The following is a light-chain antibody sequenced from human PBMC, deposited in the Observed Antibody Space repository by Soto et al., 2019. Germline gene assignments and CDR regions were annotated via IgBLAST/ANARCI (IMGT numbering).Light chain of an antibody. CDR3: QSYDSSLSGSV. CDR2: GNS. V-gene: IGLV1-40*01. J-gene: IGLJ2*01. Sequence: QSVLTQPPSVSGAPGQRVTISCTGSSSNIGAGYDVHWYQHLPGTAPKHLIYGNSNRPSGVPDRFSGSKSDASASLASTGIQAEDEADYYCQSYDSSLSGSVFGGGTKLTVL. CDR1: SSNIGAGYD.